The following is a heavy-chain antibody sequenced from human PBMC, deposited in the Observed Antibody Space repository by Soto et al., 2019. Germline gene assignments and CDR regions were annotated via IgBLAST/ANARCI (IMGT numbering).Heavy chain of an antibody. CDR1: GGTFSSYA. Sequence: GASVKVSCKASGGTFSSYAISWVRQAPGQGLEWMGGIIPIFGTANYAQKFQGRVTITADESTSTAYMELSSLRSEDTAVYYCARGVAAAGMGLNWFDPWGQGTLVTVSS. J-gene: IGHJ5*02. CDR3: ARGVAAAGMGLNWFDP. D-gene: IGHD6-13*01. V-gene: IGHV1-69*13. CDR2: IIPIFGTA.